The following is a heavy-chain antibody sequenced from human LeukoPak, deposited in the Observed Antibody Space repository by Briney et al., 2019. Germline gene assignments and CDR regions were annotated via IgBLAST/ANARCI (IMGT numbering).Heavy chain of an antibody. J-gene: IGHJ4*02. CDR1: GGSISSGNYY. Sequence: PSQTLSLTCTVSGGSISSGNYYWSWIRQPAGKGLEWIGRIYASGVTHYNPSLKSRVTISVDTSKNQFSLQLSSVTAADTAVYYCARAYDTGAYQGRGFDYWGQGTLVTVSS. CDR3: ARAYDTGAYQGRGFDY. D-gene: IGHD3-22*01. V-gene: IGHV4-61*02. CDR2: IYASGVT.